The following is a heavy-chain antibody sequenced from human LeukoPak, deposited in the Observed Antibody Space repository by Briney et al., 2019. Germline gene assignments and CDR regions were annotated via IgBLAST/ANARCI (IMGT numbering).Heavy chain of an antibody. J-gene: IGHJ4*02. CDR3: ARKIVGATGDFDY. D-gene: IGHD1-26*01. CDR1: GFTFSSYS. CDR2: ISSSSSYI. V-gene: IGHV3-21*01. Sequence: GGSLRLSCAASGFTFSSYSMNWVRQAPGKGLEWVSSISSSSSYIYYADSVKGRFTISRDNAKNSLYLQMNSLRAEDTAVYYCARKIVGATGDFDYWGQGTLVTVSS.